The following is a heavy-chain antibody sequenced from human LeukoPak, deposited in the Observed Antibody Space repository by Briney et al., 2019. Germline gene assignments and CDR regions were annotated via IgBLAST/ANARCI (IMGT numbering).Heavy chain of an antibody. Sequence: GGSLRLSCAASGFTFSSSPMNWVRQAPGKGLEWVSVISGSGGATFYGDSVQGRFTISRDNSRDTLYLQMNSLTAEDTAVYYCGKYVQTSVGANDYWGQGTLVTVSS. CDR2: ISGSGGAT. J-gene: IGHJ4*02. D-gene: IGHD1-26*01. V-gene: IGHV3-23*01. CDR3: GKYVQTSVGANDY. CDR1: GFTFSSSP.